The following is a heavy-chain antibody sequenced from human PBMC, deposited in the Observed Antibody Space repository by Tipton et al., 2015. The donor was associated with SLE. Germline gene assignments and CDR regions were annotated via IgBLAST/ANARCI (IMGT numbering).Heavy chain of an antibody. CDR3: ASELVYYYGMDV. CDR2: ISYDGSNK. D-gene: IGHD6-13*01. V-gene: IGHV3-30*19. Sequence: RSLRLSCAASGFTFSSYGMHWVRQAPGKGLEWVAVISYDGSNKYYADSVKGRFTISRDNSKNTLYLQMNSLRAEDTAVYYCASELVYYYGMDVWGQGTTVTVSS. J-gene: IGHJ6*02. CDR1: GFTFSSYG.